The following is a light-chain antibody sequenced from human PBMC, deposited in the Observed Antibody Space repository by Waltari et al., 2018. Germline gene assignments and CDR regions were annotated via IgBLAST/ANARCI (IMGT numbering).Light chain of an antibody. Sequence: SYVLTQPASVSVAPGKTARITCEGNNIGGKTVHWYQLRPGQAPVLVVHDDSDRPSGIPERFSGSNSGNTATLTISGVEVGDEGDYYCQVWEGSSDLYVFGTGTAVSV. CDR2: DDS. V-gene: IGLV3-21*03. CDR3: QVWEGSSDLYV. J-gene: IGLJ1*01. CDR1: NIGGKT.